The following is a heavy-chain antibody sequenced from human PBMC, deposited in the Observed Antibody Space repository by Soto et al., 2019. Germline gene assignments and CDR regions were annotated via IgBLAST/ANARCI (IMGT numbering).Heavy chain of an antibody. CDR3: ASVELELYFDY. Sequence: LSLTCAVSGYSISSGYYWGWIRQPPGKGLEWIGSIYHSGSTYYNPSLKSRVTISVDTSKNQFSLKLSSVTAADTAVYYCASVELELYFDYWGQGTLVTVSS. J-gene: IGHJ4*02. V-gene: IGHV4-38-2*01. CDR2: IYHSGST. CDR1: GYSISSGYY. D-gene: IGHD1-7*01.